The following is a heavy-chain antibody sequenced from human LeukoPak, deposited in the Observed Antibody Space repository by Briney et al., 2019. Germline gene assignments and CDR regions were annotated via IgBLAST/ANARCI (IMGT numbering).Heavy chain of an antibody. D-gene: IGHD3-10*01. Sequence: GGSLRLSCAASGFTFSSYAMSWVRQAPGKGLEWVSAISGSGGSTYYADSVKGRFTISRDNSKNTLYLQMNSLRAEDTAVYYCARAGPKITMVRGVIRYWGQGTLVTVSS. CDR3: ARAGPKITMVRGVIRY. V-gene: IGHV3-23*01. CDR1: GFTFSSYA. CDR2: ISGSGGST. J-gene: IGHJ4*02.